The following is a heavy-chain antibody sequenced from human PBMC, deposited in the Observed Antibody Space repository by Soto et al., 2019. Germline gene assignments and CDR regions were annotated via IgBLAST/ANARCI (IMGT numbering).Heavy chain of an antibody. D-gene: IGHD2-15*01. CDR2: ISSSGSAI. CDR1: GFIFSTYS. V-gene: IGHV3-48*01. J-gene: IGHJ4*02. Sequence: EVQLVESGGGLVQPGGSLRLSCAASGFIFSTYSMTWVRQAPGKGLEWVSYISSSGSAIFYGDSVKGRFTISRDNAKNSLYLQMNSLRVEDTAVYYCARAWQCSGGSCYFNYWGQGTLVTVSS. CDR3: ARAWQCSGGSCYFNY.